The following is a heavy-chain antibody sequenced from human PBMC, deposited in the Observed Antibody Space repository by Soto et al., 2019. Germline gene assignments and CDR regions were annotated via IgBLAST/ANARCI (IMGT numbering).Heavy chain of an antibody. CDR1: HFSVTNNKY. D-gene: IGHD5-12*01. Sequence: QVLLQESGPGLVKPSGTLSLTCTVSHFSVTNNKYWSWVRQSPGKPLEGIGEIYHSGTTYYNPSLSSRGSMSMDKSKNQISLILTSVTATYADVYYCARDSRYCADSGCSIMREAFDVWCQGTLVTVSS. V-gene: IGHV4-4*02. CDR3: ARDSRYCADSGCSIMREAFDV. J-gene: IGHJ3*01. CDR2: IYHSGTT.